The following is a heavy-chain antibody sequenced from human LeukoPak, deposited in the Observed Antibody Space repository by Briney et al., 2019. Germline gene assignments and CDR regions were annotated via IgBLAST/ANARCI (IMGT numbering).Heavy chain of an antibody. J-gene: IGHJ3*02. CDR3: ARARITGKRDAFDI. CDR2: ISSSSSYI. Sequence: GGSLRLSCAASGFTFSSYSMNWVRQAPGKGLEWVSSISSSSSYIYYADSVKGRLTISRDNAKNSLYLQMNSLRAEDTAVYYCARARITGKRDAFDIWGQGTMVTVSS. D-gene: IGHD1-20*01. V-gene: IGHV3-21*01. CDR1: GFTFSSYS.